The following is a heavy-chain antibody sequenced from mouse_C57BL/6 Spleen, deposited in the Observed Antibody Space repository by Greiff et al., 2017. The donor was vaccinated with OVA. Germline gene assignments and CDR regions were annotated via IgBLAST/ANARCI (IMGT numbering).Heavy chain of an antibody. CDR3: ARLGTGYFDV. J-gene: IGHJ1*03. V-gene: IGHV5-17*01. Sequence: EVKLVESGGGLVKPGGSLKLSCAASGFTFSDYGMHWVRQAPEKGLEWVAYISSGSSTIYYADTVKGRFTISRDNAKNTLFLQMTSLRSEDTAMYYCARLGTGYFDVWGTGTTVTVSS. CDR2: ISSGSSTI. CDR1: GFTFSDYG. D-gene: IGHD3-3*01.